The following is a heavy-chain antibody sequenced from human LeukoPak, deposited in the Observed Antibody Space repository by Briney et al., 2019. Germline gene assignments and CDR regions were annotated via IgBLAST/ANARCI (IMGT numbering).Heavy chain of an antibody. CDR2: INPSGGST. D-gene: IGHD6-13*01. Sequence: ASVKVSCKASGYIFTSYYMHWVRQAPGQGLEWMGIINPSGGSTSYAQKFQGRVTMTRDTSTSTVYMELSSLRSEDTAVYYCARDVAPRIAAAGTVGWFDPWGQGTLVTVSS. J-gene: IGHJ5*02. CDR1: GYIFTSYY. CDR3: ARDVAPRIAAAGTVGWFDP. V-gene: IGHV1-46*01.